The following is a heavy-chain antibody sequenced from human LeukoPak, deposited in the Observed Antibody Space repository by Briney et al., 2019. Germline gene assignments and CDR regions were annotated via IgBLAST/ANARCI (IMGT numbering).Heavy chain of an antibody. CDR1: GGSISSSSYY. CDR2: IYYSGST. J-gene: IGHJ4*02. V-gene: IGHV4-39*07. Sequence: SETLSLTCTVSGGSISSSSYYWGWIRQPPGKGLEWIGSIYYSGSTYYNPSLKSRVTISVDTSKNQFSLKLSSVTAADTAVYYCATLPLYFIFGTPHLDYWGQGTLVTVSS. CDR3: ATLPLYFIFGTPHLDY. D-gene: IGHD3-9*01.